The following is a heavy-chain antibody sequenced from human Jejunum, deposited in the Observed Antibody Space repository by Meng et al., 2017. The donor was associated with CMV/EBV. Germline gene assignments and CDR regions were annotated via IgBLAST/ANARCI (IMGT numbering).Heavy chain of an antibody. CDR1: YS. CDR2: ISSSSDTI. V-gene: IGHV3-48*04. J-gene: IGHJ4*02. Sequence: YSMFWVRQAPGKGLEWISFISSSSDTIYYADSVRGRFTTSRDNAKNSLYLQMNSLRVDDTAVYYCAREGCASTTCYPLSDIYLWGQGTGVTVSS. CDR3: AREGCASTTCYPLSDIYL. D-gene: IGHD2-2*01.